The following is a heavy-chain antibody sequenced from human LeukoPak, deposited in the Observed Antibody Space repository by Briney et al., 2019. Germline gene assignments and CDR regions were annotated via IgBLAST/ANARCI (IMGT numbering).Heavy chain of an antibody. CDR3: ARFTGSYRYAFDI. D-gene: IGHD1-26*01. V-gene: IGHV4-31*03. CDR2: IYYSGST. CDR1: GGSISSGGYY. J-gene: IGHJ3*02. Sequence: KSSETLSLTCTVSGGSISSGGYYWSWIRQHPGKGLEWIGYIYYSGSTYYNPSLKSRVTISVDTSKNQFSLKLSSVTAADTAVYYCARFTGSYRYAFDIWGQGTMVTVSS.